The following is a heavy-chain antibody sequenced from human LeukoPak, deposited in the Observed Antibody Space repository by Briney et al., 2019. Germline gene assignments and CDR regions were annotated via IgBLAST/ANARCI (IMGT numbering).Heavy chain of an antibody. J-gene: IGHJ4*02. CDR2: IYYSGST. D-gene: IGHD5-12*01. CDR1: GRSISSYY. Sequence: SETLSLTCTVCGRSISSYYWSRIRQPPGQGLEWIGYIYYSGSTNYNPSLTSQVTISVDTSNNQFSLKLSSVTAADSAVYYCARAGYSGYDFDYWGQGTLVTVSS. CDR3: ARAGYSGYDFDY. V-gene: IGHV4-59*01.